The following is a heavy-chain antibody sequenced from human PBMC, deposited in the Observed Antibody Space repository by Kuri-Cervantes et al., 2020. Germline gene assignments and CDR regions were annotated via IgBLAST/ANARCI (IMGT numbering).Heavy chain of an antibody. CDR3: ARGPMTTVENFYYYYYMDV. Sequence: SETLSLTCTVSGGSISSYYWSWIRQPPGKGLEWIGYIYYSGSTNYNPSLKSRVTISVDTSKNQFSLKLSSVTAADTAVYYCARGPMTTVENFYYYYYMDVWGKGTTVTVSS. J-gene: IGHJ6*03. D-gene: IGHD4-23*01. CDR1: GGSISSYY. CDR2: IYYSGST. V-gene: IGHV4-59*01.